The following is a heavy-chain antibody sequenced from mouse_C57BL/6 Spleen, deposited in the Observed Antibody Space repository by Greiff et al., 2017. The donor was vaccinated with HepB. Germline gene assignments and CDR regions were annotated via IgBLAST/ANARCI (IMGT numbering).Heavy chain of an antibody. CDR1: GFTFSSYT. CDR2: ISGGGGNT. Sequence: EVQGVESGGGLVKPGGSLKLSCAASGFTFSSYTMSWVRQTPEKRLEWVATISGGGGNTYYPDSVKGRFTISRDNAKNTLYLQMSSLRSEDTALYYCARHWELGRAMDYWGQGTSVTVSS. D-gene: IGHD4-1*01. CDR3: ARHWELGRAMDY. V-gene: IGHV5-9*01. J-gene: IGHJ4*01.